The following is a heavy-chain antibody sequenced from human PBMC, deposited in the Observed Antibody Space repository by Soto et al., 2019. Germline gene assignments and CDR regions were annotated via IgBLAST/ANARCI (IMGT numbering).Heavy chain of an antibody. V-gene: IGHV3-30*18. D-gene: IGHD5-12*01. CDR2: ISYDGSEK. CDR1: GFTFNFFG. Sequence: QEQLVESGGGVVQAGRSLRLSCAASGFTFNFFGMHWVRQAPGKGLEWVAVISYDGSEKYYADSVKGRFTMSRDNSKNMVYVEMSSLRPEDTSVYYCAKERRYSFDAFDIWGHGTMVTVSS. J-gene: IGHJ3*02. CDR3: AKERRYSFDAFDI.